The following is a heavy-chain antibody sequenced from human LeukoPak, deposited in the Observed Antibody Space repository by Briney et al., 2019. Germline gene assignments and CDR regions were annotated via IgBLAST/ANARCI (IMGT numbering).Heavy chain of an antibody. CDR1: GLTFSGYA. V-gene: IGHV3-23*01. Sequence: PGGSLRLSCAVSGLTFSGYAMSWVRQAPGKGLEWVSLMSANADTTYYTDSVRGRFTISRDNSQKTVYLQMNSLRADDTAVYYCAKVRLERGKTLFDYWGQGTLVTVSS. D-gene: IGHD1-1*01. J-gene: IGHJ4*02. CDR3: AKVRLERGKTLFDY. CDR2: MSANADTT.